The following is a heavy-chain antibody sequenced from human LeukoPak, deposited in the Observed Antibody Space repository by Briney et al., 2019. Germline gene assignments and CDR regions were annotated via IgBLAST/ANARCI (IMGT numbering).Heavy chain of an antibody. CDR3: ARAKQWLDDAFDI. J-gene: IGHJ3*02. CDR1: GFTFSTYE. D-gene: IGHD6-19*01. V-gene: IGHV3-48*03. CDR2: ITDSGRTI. Sequence: PGRSLRLSCAASGFTFSTYEMNWVRQAPGKGLEWVSYITDSGRTIYYADSVKGRFTISRDNAKNSLYLQMNSLRAEDTAEYYCARAKQWLDDAFDIWGQGTMVTVSS.